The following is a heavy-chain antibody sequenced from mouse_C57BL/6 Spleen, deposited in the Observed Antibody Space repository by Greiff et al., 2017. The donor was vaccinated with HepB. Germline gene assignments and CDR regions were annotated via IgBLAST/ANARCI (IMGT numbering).Heavy chain of an antibody. CDR1: GYTFTSYG. D-gene: IGHD2-4*01. V-gene: IGHV1-81*01. CDR2: IYPRSGNT. CDR3: ARAGYYDYSFAY. J-gene: IGHJ3*01. Sequence: QVQLQQSGAELARPGASVKLSCKASGYTFTSYGISWVKQRTGQGLEWIGEIYPRSGNTYYNEKFKGKATLTADKSSSTAYMELRSLTSEDSAVYFCARAGYYDYSFAYWGQGTLVTVSA.